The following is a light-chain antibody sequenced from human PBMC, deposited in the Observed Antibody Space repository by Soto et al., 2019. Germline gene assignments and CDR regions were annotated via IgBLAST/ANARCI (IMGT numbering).Light chain of an antibody. CDR1: QSIGSW. J-gene: IGKJ1*01. Sequence: DIQMTQSPSTLSASVGDRVTITCQASQSIGSWLAWYQQKPRKAPKLLIYKASRLESGVPSRFSGSGSGTEFTLTISSLQPDDFASYYCQQYGSYSLWAFGQGAKVEIK. CDR3: QQYGSYSLWA. CDR2: KAS. V-gene: IGKV1-5*03.